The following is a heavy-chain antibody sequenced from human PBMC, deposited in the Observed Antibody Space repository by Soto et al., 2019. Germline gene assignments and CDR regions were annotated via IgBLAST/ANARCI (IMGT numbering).Heavy chain of an antibody. CDR1: GGSFSGYY. J-gene: IGHJ6*02. CDR3: ASVSNFWSGYSYMDV. Sequence: LSLTCAVYGGSFSGYYWSWIRQPPGKGLEWIGEINHSGSTNYNPSLKSRVTISVDTSKNQFSLKLSSVTAADTAVYYCASVSNFWSGYSYMDVWGQGTTVTVSS. D-gene: IGHD3-3*01. CDR2: INHSGST. V-gene: IGHV4-34*01.